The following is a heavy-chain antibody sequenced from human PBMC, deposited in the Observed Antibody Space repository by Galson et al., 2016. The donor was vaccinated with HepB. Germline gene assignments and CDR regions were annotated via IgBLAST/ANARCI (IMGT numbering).Heavy chain of an antibody. D-gene: IGHD3-16*01. V-gene: IGHV3-74*01. J-gene: IGHJ4*01. CDR1: GFIFSNHW. Sequence: SLRLSCATSGFIFSNHWVHWVRQTPEKGLVWVSRINSDGSSIGYADSVKGRFTISRDSAKNTLSLQMNSLRVEDTAAYYCATGHWGTWRWGDYWGQGTLVTVSA. CDR2: INSDGSSI. CDR3: ATGHWGTWRWGDY.